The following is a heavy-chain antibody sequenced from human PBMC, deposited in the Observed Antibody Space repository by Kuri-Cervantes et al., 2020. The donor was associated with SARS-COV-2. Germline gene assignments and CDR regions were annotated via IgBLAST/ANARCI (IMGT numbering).Heavy chain of an antibody. D-gene: IGHD6-19*01. V-gene: IGHV3-21*01. CDR2: ISSSSSYI. CDR3: AGGTGWLIDY. Sequence: GESLKTSCAASGFAFSSYSMNWVRQAPGKGLEWVSSISSSSSYIYYADSVKGRFTISRDNAKNSLYLQMNGLRAEDTAVYYCAGGTGWLIDYWGQGTLVTVSS. J-gene: IGHJ4*02. CDR1: GFAFSSYS.